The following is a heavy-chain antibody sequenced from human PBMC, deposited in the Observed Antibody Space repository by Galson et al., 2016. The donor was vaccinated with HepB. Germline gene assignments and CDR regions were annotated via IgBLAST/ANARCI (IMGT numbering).Heavy chain of an antibody. Sequence: SLRLSCAASGFTFTSYAMTWVRQTPGKGLEWVPSITGSGRRIYYADSVTGRFISSRDNSKHTLYLQMSSLRAENTAVYYCAKERGSRLTMVRGVLDPFDIWGHGTLVTVSA. J-gene: IGHJ3*02. V-gene: IGHV3-23*01. CDR2: ITGSGRRI. CDR3: AKERGSRLTMVRGVLDPFDI. CDR1: GFTFTSYA. D-gene: IGHD3-10*01.